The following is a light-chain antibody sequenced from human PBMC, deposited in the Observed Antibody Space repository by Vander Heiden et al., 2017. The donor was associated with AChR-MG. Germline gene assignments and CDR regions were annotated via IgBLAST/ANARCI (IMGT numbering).Light chain of an antibody. Sequence: QSVLTQPPSVSGAPGQRVTISCTGGISNTGSGTDVHWYQQLPGTAPKLLIYGNSNRPSGVPDRFSGSKSGTSASLAITGLQAEDEADYYCQSYDSSLSVVFGGGTKLTVL. CDR3: QSYDSSLSVV. CDR1: ISNTGSGTD. J-gene: IGLJ2*01. CDR2: GNS. V-gene: IGLV1-40*01.